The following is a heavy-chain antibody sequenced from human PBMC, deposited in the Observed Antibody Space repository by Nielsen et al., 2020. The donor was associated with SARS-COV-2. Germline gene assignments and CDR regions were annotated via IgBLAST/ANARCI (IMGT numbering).Heavy chain of an antibody. CDR3: ARATKRFLLHSDAFDI. J-gene: IGHJ3*02. D-gene: IGHD3-3*01. Sequence: GESLKISCAASGFTFSSYAMSWVRQAPGKGLEWVSAISGSGGSTYYADSVKGRFTISRDNSKNTLYLQMNSLRAEDTAVYYCARATKRFLLHSDAFDIWGQGTMVTVSS. V-gene: IGHV3-23*01. CDR1: GFTFSSYA. CDR2: ISGSGGST.